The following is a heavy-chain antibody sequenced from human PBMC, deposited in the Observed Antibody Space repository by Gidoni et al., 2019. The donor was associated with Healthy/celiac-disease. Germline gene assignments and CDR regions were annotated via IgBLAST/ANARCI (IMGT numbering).Heavy chain of an antibody. CDR3: ARDVGYTANDY. CDR2: ISASNGNT. D-gene: IGHD5-18*01. J-gene: IGHJ4*02. Sequence: QVQLVQSGAAVKKPGASVKVSCKASGYTFTSYGLSWVRQAPGHGLEWMGWISASNGNTNYAQKFQARVTMTTDTSTSTAYMELRSLRSYDTAVYYCARDVGYTANDYWGQGTLVTVSS. CDR1: GYTFTSYG. V-gene: IGHV1-18*01.